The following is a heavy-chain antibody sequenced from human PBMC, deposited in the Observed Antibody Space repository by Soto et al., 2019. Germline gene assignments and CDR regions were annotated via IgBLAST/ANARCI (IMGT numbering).Heavy chain of an antibody. V-gene: IGHV4-59*01. Sequence: SETLSLTCTVSGGSISSYYWSWIRQPPGKGLEWIGYIYYSGSTNYNPSLKSRVTIPVDTSKNQFSLKLSSVTAADTAVYYCARGVNYDFWSGYSGYGVWGQGTTVT. CDR1: GGSISSYY. CDR2: IYYSGST. J-gene: IGHJ6*02. D-gene: IGHD3-3*01. CDR3: ARGVNYDFWSGYSGYGV.